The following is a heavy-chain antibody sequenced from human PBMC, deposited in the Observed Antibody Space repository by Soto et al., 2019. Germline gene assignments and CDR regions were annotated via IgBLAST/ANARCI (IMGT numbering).Heavy chain of an antibody. V-gene: IGHV1-8*01. J-gene: IGHJ3*02. CDR3: VVLRFLEWLLTNDAFDI. CDR2: MNPNSGNT. D-gene: IGHD3-3*01. Sequence: ASVKVSCKASGYTFTSYDINWVRQATGQGLEWMGWMNPNSGNTGYAQKFQGRVTMTRNTSISTAYMELSSLRSEDTAVYHCVVLRFLEWLLTNDAFDIWGQGTMVTVSS. CDR1: GYTFTSYD.